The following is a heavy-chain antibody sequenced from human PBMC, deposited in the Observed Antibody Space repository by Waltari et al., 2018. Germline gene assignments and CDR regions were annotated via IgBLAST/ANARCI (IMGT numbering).Heavy chain of an antibody. J-gene: IGHJ4*02. CDR1: GFSLSTTGVG. V-gene: IGHV2-5*01. Sequence: QITLKESGPTLVKPTQTLTLTCTFSGFSLSTTGVGVGWIRQPPGKALECLALIYWNDDKRYSPSLKNRLTITKDTAKSQVVLTMTNLDPVDTATYYCAHIRPHANTLFLDYYAAWGQGTVVTVSS. CDR3: AHIRPHANTLFLDYYAA. CDR2: IYWNDDK. D-gene: IGHD2-2*01.